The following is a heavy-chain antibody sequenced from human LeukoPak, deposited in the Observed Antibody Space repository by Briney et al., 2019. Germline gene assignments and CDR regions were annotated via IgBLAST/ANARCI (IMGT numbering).Heavy chain of an antibody. V-gene: IGHV3-30-3*01. J-gene: IGHJ4*02. CDR3: ASHYGSGAY. CDR1: GFTFSSYA. CDR2: ISYDGSNK. Sequence: GRSLRLSCAASGFTFSSYAMHWVRQAPGKGLEWVAVISYDGSNKYYADSVKGRFTISRDNSKNTLYLQMNSLRAEDTAVYYCASHYGSGAYWGQGTLVTVSS. D-gene: IGHD3-10*01.